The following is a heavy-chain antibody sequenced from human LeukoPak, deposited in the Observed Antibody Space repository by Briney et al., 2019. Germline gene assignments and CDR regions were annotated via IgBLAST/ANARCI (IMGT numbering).Heavy chain of an antibody. J-gene: IGHJ4*02. D-gene: IGHD3-3*01. CDR1: GGSFSGYY. Sequence: SETLSLTCAVCGGSFSGYYWSWIRQPPGKGLEWIGEINHSGSTNYNPSLKSRVTISVDTSKNQFSLKLSSVTAADTAVYYCARPRSGSLYDYWGQGTLVTVSS. V-gene: IGHV4-34*01. CDR3: ARPRSGSLYDY. CDR2: INHSGST.